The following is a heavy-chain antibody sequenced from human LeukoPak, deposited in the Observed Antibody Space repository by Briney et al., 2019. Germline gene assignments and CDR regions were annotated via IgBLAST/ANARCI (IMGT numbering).Heavy chain of an antibody. CDR2: ISWNSGSI. CDR3: AKDKAPLYSGYDWDLDF. V-gene: IGHV3-9*01. J-gene: IGHJ4*02. Sequence: GRSLRLSCAASGFTFDDYAMLWVRQAPGKGLEWVSGISWNSGSIGYADSVKGRFTTSRDNAKNSVYLQMNSLRAEDTAFYYCAKDKAPLYSGYDWDLDFWGQGTLVTVSS. CDR1: GFTFDDYA. D-gene: IGHD5-12*01.